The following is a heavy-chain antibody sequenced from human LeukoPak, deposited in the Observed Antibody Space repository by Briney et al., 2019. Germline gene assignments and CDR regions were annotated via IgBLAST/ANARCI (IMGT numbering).Heavy chain of an antibody. D-gene: IGHD6-19*01. Sequence: PSQTLSLTCAVSGGSISSGGYCWSWIRQPPGKGLEWIVYIYHSGSTYYNPSLKWRHTISVDGSKNQFSLELSSVTAADTAVYYCARAVAAPRRFFDYWGQGTLVTVSS. J-gene: IGHJ4*02. CDR3: ARAVAAPRRFFDY. V-gene: IGHV4-30-2*01. CDR2: IYHSGST. CDR1: GGSISSGGYC.